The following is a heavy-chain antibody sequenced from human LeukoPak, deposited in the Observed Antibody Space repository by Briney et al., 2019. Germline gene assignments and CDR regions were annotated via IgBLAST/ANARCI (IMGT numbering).Heavy chain of an antibody. CDR1: GFTFRNAW. V-gene: IGHV3-11*04. D-gene: IGHD1-26*01. CDR2: ISSGGNTR. J-gene: IGHJ4*02. CDR3: ARDLIVGAHFDY. Sequence: GGSLRLSCAASGFTFRNAWMSWVRQAPGKGLEWVSYISSGGNTRYYADSVKGRFTISRDNAKNSLYLQMNSLRAEDTAVYYCARDLIVGAHFDYWGQGTLVTVSS.